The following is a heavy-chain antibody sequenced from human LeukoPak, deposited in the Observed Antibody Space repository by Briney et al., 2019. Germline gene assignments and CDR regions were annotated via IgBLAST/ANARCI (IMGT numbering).Heavy chain of an antibody. CDR1: GFTFRSYR. J-gene: IGHJ4*02. CDR3: ARAWGVYSSSWYHQYDN. CDR2: IKQDGSGK. Sequence: GGSLRLSCAASGFTFRSYRMSWVRQAPGKGLEWVATIKQDGSGKYYVDSVKGRFTISRDNAKNSVYLQMNSLRAEDTAVYYCARAWGVYSSSWYHQYDNWGQGTLVTVSS. V-gene: IGHV3-7*01. D-gene: IGHD6-13*01.